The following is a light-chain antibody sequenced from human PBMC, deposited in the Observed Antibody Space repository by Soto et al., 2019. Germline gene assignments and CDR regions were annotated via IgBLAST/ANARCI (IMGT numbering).Light chain of an antibody. CDR1: QSVSSY. CDR3: QQYGGSPQT. J-gene: IGKJ1*01. Sequence: EIVLAQSPGTLSLSPGERATLSCRASQSVSSYLAWYQQKPGQAPRLLIYGASRRATGIPDRFSASGSGTDFILTISRLEPGDFAVYYCQQYGGSPQTFGHGTRVELK. V-gene: IGKV3-20*01. CDR2: GAS.